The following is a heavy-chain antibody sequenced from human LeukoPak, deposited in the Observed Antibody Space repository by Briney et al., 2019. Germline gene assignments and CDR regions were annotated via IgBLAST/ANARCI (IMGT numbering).Heavy chain of an antibody. Sequence: SETLSLTCTVSGGSISSGSYYWTWIRQPAGKGLEWIGRIYTSGSTNYNPSLKSRLTMSIDKSKNQFSLRLGSVTAADTAVYYCARHIAIAGLRGFDYWGQGTLVTVSS. D-gene: IGHD6-19*01. V-gene: IGHV4-61*02. CDR3: ARHIAIAGLRGFDY. CDR2: IYTSGST. J-gene: IGHJ4*02. CDR1: GGSISSGSYY.